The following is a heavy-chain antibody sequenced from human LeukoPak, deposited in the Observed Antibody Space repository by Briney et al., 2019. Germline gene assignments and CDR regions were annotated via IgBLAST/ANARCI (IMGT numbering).Heavy chain of an antibody. CDR1: GFTFSGYS. CDR3: ARMFEF. CDR2: ISSSGSTT. Sequence: PGGSLRLSCAASGFTFSGYSMSWVRQAPGKGLEWVSYISSSGSTTYYADSVKGRFTISRDNAKNSLFLQMNSLRAEDTAVYFCARMFEFWGQGTLVTVSS. V-gene: IGHV3-48*04. J-gene: IGHJ4*02.